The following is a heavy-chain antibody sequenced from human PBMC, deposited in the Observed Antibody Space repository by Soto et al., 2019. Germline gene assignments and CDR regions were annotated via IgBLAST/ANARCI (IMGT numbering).Heavy chain of an antibody. Sequence: QVQLVQSGAEVKKPGSSVKVSCKASGGTFSSYAISWVRQAPGQGLEWMGGIIPIFGTANYAQKFQGRVTITADESTSTAYMELSSLRSEDTALYYSARYGLEHSYYPIAARLVWFDPWGQGTLVTVSS. CDR3: ARYGLEHSYYPIAARLVWFDP. D-gene: IGHD6-6*01. V-gene: IGHV1-69*01. CDR2: IIPIFGTA. J-gene: IGHJ5*02. CDR1: GGTFSSYA.